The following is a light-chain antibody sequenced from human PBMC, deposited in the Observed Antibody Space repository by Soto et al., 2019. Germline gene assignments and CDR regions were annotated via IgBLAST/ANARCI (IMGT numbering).Light chain of an antibody. CDR1: QTISSW. Sequence: DIQMTQSPSTLSGSVGDRVTITCRASQTISSWLAWYQQKPGKAPKLLIYKASTLKSGVPSMFSGSGSGTEFTLTISSLQPDDFATYYCQHYNSYSDAFGQGTKVELK. CDR3: QHYNSYSDA. V-gene: IGKV1-5*03. J-gene: IGKJ1*01. CDR2: KAS.